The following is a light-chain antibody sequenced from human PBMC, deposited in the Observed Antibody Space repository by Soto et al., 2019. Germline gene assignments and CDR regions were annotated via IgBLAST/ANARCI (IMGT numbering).Light chain of an antibody. J-gene: IGKJ1*01. CDR1: QSVLYSSNNKNY. Sequence: DIVMTQSPDFLAVYLGERATINCKSSQSVLYSSNNKNYLAWYQQKQGQPPKLLIYRASTRESGVPDRFSGSGSGTDFTLTISSLQAEDVAVYYCQQYYSTLPTFGQGTKGEI. CDR3: QQYYSTLPT. CDR2: RAS. V-gene: IGKV4-1*01.